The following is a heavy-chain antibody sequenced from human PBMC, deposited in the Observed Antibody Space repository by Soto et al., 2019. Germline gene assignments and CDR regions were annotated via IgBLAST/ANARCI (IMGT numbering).Heavy chain of an antibody. CDR3: ARGFCGAGTCYSGDY. D-gene: IGHD2-15*01. J-gene: IGHJ4*02. Sequence: EVQLVESGGGLVQPGGSLRLSCAASGFTSSDHYMDWVRQAPGKGLEWVGRIRNKANSYTTEYAASVKGRFTISRDDSKNSLYLQMDSLKTEDTAIYYCARGFCGAGTCYSGDYWGQGALVTVSS. CDR2: IRNKANSYTT. CDR1: GFTSSDHY. V-gene: IGHV3-72*01.